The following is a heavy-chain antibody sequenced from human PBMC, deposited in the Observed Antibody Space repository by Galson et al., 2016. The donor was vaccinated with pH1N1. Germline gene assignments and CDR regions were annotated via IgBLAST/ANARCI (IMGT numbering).Heavy chain of an antibody. J-gene: IGHJ4*02. D-gene: IGHD3-22*01. CDR2: IDWDDEK. Sequence: PALVKPTQNITLTCSFSGFSLNSRGMRENWIRQPPGKALEWLERIDWDDEKFYNTSLKTRLSISKDTSKNQVVLTMINMHPVDTATYYCTRQDPSGYYDFDKWGQGTLVIVSS. CDR3: TRQDPSGYYDFDK. V-gene: IGHV2-70*04. CDR1: GFSLNSRGMR.